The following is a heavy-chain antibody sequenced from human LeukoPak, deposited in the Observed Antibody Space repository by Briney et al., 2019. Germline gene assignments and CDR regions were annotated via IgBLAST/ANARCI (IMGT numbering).Heavy chain of an antibody. J-gene: IGHJ3*02. CDR1: GYTFTGYY. V-gene: IGHV1-46*01. Sequence: EASVKVSCKASGYTFTGYYMHWVRQAPGQGLEWMGIINPSGGSTSYAQKFQGRVTMTRDMSTSTVYMELSSLRSEDTAVYYCARVLDGYNFRNAFDIWGQGTMVTVSS. CDR3: ARVLDGYNFRNAFDI. CDR2: INPSGGST. D-gene: IGHD5-24*01.